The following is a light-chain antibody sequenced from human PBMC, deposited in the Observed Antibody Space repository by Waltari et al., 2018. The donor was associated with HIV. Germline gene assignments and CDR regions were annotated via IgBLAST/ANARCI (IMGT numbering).Light chain of an antibody. J-gene: IGLJ1*01. CDR3: SSYTSSSTFV. CDR1: SSDVGGYNY. CDR2: DVS. Sequence: QSALTQPASVSGSPGQSITISCTGTSSDVGGYNYVSWYQQHPGKAPKLSIYDVSIRPSGVSNRFSGSKSGNTASLTISGLQAEDEADYYCSSYTSSSTFVFGTGTKVTVL. V-gene: IGLV2-14*01.